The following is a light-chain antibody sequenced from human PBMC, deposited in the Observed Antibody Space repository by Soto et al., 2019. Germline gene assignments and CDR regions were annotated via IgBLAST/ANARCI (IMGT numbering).Light chain of an antibody. CDR1: QSISTW. Sequence: DIQMTQSPSTLSAVVGDRVTITCRASQSISTWLAWYQQKPGKAPKVLIYDASSLESGVPSRFSGSGPGTEFTLTISSLQPDDFATYYCQQYNSYSRTFGQGTKVDIK. CDR2: DAS. J-gene: IGKJ1*01. V-gene: IGKV1-5*01. CDR3: QQYNSYSRT.